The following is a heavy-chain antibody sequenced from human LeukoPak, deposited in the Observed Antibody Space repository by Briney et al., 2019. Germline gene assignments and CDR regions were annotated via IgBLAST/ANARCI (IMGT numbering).Heavy chain of an antibody. CDR1: GYTLTELS. Sequence: GASVKVSCKVSGYTLTELSMHWVRQAPGEGLEWMGGFDPEDGETIYAQKFQGRVTMTEDTSTDTAYMELSSLRSEDTAVYYCATDRRYCSSTSRPRWDVWGKGTTVTVSS. J-gene: IGHJ6*04. D-gene: IGHD2-2*01. CDR3: ATDRRYCSSTSRPRWDV. CDR2: FDPEDGET. V-gene: IGHV1-24*01.